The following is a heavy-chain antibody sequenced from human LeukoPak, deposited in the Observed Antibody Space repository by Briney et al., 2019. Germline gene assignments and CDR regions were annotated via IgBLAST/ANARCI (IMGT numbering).Heavy chain of an antibody. V-gene: IGHV4-30-4*08. CDR1: GGSISSGDYY. D-gene: IGHD3-9*01. CDR2: IYYSGST. Sequence: SQTLSLTCTVSGGSISSGDYYWRWIRQPPGKGLEWIGYIYYSGSTNYNPSLKSRFTISVATSKNQFSLKLSSVHAADTAVYYCARGPPASYYDILTGYGAGFDPWGQGTLVTVSS. CDR3: ARGPPASYYDILTGYGAGFDP. J-gene: IGHJ5*02.